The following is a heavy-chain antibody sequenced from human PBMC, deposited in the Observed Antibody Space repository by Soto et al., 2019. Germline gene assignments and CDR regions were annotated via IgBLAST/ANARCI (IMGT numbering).Heavy chain of an antibody. V-gene: IGHV1-18*01. Sequence: EASVKVSCKASGYTFTSYGISWVRQAPGQGLEWMGWISAYNGNTNYAQKLQGRVTMTTDTSTSTAYMELRSLRSDDTAVYYCARVEYSSGWYGDYYYYMDVWGKGTTVTVSS. CDR1: GYTFTSYG. D-gene: IGHD6-19*01. CDR2: ISAYNGNT. CDR3: ARVEYSSGWYGDYYYYMDV. J-gene: IGHJ6*03.